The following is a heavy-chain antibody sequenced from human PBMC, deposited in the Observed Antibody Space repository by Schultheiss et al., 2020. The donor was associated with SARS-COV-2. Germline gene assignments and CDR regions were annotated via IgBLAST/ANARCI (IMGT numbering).Heavy chain of an antibody. V-gene: IGHV3-23*01. CDR1: GFTFSDYY. J-gene: IGHJ4*02. CDR2: ISGSGGDT. CDR3: AKALSSSFIAAAGLFDY. D-gene: IGHD6-13*01. Sequence: GESLKISCAASGFTFSDYYMSWVRQAPGKGLEWVSTISGSGGDTHYADSVKGRFTISRDNSKNTLYLQMNSLRAEDTAIYYCAKALSSSFIAAAGLFDYWGQGTLVTVSS.